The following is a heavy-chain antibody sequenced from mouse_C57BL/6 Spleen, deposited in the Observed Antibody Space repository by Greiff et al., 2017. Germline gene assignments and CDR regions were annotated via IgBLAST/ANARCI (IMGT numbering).Heavy chain of an antibody. J-gene: IGHJ3*01. CDR1: GYAFTNYL. CDR3: AGWNYDGYPFAY. D-gene: IGHD2-3*01. Sequence: VHVKQSGAELVRPGTSVKVSCKASGYAFTNYLIEWVKQRPGQGLEWIGVINPGSGGTNYNEKFKGKATLTVDKSSSTAYMQLSSLTSEDSAVYFYAGWNYDGYPFAYWGQGTLVTVSA. CDR2: INPGSGGT. V-gene: IGHV1-54*01.